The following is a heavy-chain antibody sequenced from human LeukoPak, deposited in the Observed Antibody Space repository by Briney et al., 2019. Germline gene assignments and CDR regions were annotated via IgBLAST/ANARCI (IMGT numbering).Heavy chain of an antibody. CDR3: ARRLTQYDCFDP. V-gene: IGHV6-1*01. CDR2: TYYRSKWNN. Sequence: SQTLSLTCAISGDSVSTNSATWTWLRQSPSRGLEWLGRTYYRSKWNNDYAVSMKSRITINPDTSKNQFSLQLNSVTPEDTAVYYCARRLTQYDCFDPWGQGILVTVSS. CDR1: GDSVSTNSAT. D-gene: IGHD2-2*01. J-gene: IGHJ5*02.